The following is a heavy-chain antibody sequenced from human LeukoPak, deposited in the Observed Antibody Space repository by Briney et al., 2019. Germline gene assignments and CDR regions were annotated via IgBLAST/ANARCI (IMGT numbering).Heavy chain of an antibody. J-gene: IGHJ5*02. D-gene: IGHD2-21*02. Sequence: GGSLRLSCAASGFTFSSYGMHWVRQAPGKGLEWGAVIWYDGSNKYYADSVEGRFTISRDNSKNTLYLQMNSLRAEDTAVYHCARDLNCGGDCSPEWDWFDPWGQGTLVTVSS. CDR1: GFTFSSYG. CDR3: ARDLNCGGDCSPEWDWFDP. V-gene: IGHV3-33*01. CDR2: IWYDGSNK.